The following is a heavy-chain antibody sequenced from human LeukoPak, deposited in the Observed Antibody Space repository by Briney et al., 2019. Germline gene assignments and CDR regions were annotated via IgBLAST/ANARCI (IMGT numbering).Heavy chain of an antibody. V-gene: IGHV4-59*08. CDR1: GGSISSYY. CDR2: IYYSGST. J-gene: IGHJ4*02. CDR3: ARHPSAYYDSSGYYSDY. D-gene: IGHD3-22*01. Sequence: SETLSLTCTVPGGSISSYYWSWIRQPPGKGLEWIGYIYYSGSTNYNPSLKSRVTISVDTSKNQFSLKLSSVTAADTAVYYCARHPSAYYDSSGYYSDYWGQGTLVTVSS.